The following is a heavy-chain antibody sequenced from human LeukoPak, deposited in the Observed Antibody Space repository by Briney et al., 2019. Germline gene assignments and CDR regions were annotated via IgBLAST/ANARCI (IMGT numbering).Heavy chain of an antibody. D-gene: IGHD6-6*01. CDR2: VYYTGST. V-gene: IGHV4-59*08. CDR3: ARHFAYSSSSYFDY. Sequence: SETLSLTCSVPGGSVSSYYWSWIRQPPGKGLEWIGYVYYTGSTNYNPSLKSRVTMFEDKSKNQFSLRLSSVTVADTAVYYCARHFAYSSSSYFDYWGQGSLVTVSS. CDR1: GGSVSSYY. J-gene: IGHJ4*02.